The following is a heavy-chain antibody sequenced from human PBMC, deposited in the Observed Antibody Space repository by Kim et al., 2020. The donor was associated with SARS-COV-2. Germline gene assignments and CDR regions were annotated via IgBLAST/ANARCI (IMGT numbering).Heavy chain of an antibody. Sequence: SLKSRVTISVDPSKNQFSLKLSFVTAADTAVYYCARSRHYCDSSGYYFDYWGQGTLVTVSS. J-gene: IGHJ4*02. V-gene: IGHV4-4*09. CDR3: ARSRHYCDSSGYYFDY. D-gene: IGHD3-22*01.